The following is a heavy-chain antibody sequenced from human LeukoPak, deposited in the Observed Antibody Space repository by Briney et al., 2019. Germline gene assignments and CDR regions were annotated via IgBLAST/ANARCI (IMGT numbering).Heavy chain of an antibody. CDR1: GFTFSSYW. CDR3: ARTLRLKTPRAFDI. D-gene: IGHD3-3*01. J-gene: IGHJ3*02. CDR2: IHEDGGDK. Sequence: GGSLRLSCVVSGFTFSSYWMNWVRQAPGKGLEWVANIHEDGGDKYYVDSVKGRFTISRDNGKNSLYLQMNSLRDEDTAIYYCARTLRLKTPRAFDIWGQGTIVTVSS. V-gene: IGHV3-7*05.